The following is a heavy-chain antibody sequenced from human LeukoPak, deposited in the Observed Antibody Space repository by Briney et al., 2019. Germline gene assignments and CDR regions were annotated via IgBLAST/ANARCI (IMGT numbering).Heavy chain of an antibody. D-gene: IGHD3-10*01. V-gene: IGHV1-18*04. Sequence: ASVKVSCKASGYTFTGYYMHWVRQAPGQGLEWMGWISAHNGNTNYAQKLQGRLTMTTDTSTSTAYMELRSLRSDDTAVYYCARDLGLVWFGELPYFDYWGQGTLVTVSS. CDR2: ISAHNGNT. J-gene: IGHJ4*02. CDR3: ARDLGLVWFGELPYFDY. CDR1: GYTFTGYY.